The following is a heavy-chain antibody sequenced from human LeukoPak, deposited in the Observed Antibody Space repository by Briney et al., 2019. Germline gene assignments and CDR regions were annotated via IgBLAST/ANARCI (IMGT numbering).Heavy chain of an antibody. V-gene: IGHV1-8*01. Sequence: ASVKVSCNASGHTFTRYDINLVRQATGQRLEWMGWMNSKSGNTGYAQKFQGRVTITRNTDISTAYMELSSLRSEDTAVYYCARGHTTYDAFDIWGQGTMVTVSS. CDR1: GHTFTRYD. CDR2: MNSKSGNT. D-gene: IGHD1-26*01. CDR3: ARGHTTYDAFDI. J-gene: IGHJ3*02.